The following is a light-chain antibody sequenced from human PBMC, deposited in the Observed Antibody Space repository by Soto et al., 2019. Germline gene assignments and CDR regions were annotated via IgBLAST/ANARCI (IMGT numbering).Light chain of an antibody. CDR3: QQCNNWPYT. CDR1: QSVSSN. J-gene: IGKJ2*01. CDR2: GAS. V-gene: IGKV3-15*01. Sequence: EIVMTQSPATLAVSPGERAALSCRASQSVSSNFAWYQQKPGQAPRLLIYGASSRATGTPARFSGSGSGTEFTLTISSLQSEDFAVYYCQQCNNWPYTFGLGTKLEIK.